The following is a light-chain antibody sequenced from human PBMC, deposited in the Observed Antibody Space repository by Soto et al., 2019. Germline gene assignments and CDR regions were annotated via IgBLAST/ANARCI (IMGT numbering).Light chain of an antibody. CDR3: QQYKNWPPAT. V-gene: IGKV3-20*01. Sequence: EIVLSKSPGTLSLSPGERATLSCRTIQSVSSNYLAWYQQKPGQAPRLLIYGASSRATGIPDRFSGSGSGTEFTLTISSLQSEDFAVYYGQQYKNWPPATFGQGTKVDIK. CDR2: GAS. CDR1: QSVSSNY. J-gene: IGKJ1*01.